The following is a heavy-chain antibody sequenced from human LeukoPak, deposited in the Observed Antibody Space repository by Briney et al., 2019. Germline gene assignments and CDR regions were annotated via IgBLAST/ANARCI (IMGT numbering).Heavy chain of an antibody. CDR2: ISGSGGST. J-gene: IGHJ4*02. CDR1: GITFSSYA. D-gene: IGHD3-10*01. Sequence: GESLKISCAASGITFSSYAMSWVRQAPGKGLEWVSAISGSGGSTYYADSVKGRFTISRDNSKNTLYLQMNSLRAEDTAVYYCASGPGSYYKNFDYWGQGTLVTVSS. V-gene: IGHV3-23*01. CDR3: ASGPGSYYKNFDY.